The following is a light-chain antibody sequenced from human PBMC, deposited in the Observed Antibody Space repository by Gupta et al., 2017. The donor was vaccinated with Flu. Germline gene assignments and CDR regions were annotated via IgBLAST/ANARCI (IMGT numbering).Light chain of an antibody. Sequence: GTLCWSPGETATLACRASQSVRSNYLAWYQQKPGQAPRLLSDGASIRATGIPDRFSGSGSGTDFTLTISRLAPEDFAVYYCHQYGTSPQTFGLGTRVDSK. CDR2: GAS. CDR3: HQYGTSPQT. CDR1: QSVRSNY. J-gene: IGKJ1*01. V-gene: IGKV3-20*01.